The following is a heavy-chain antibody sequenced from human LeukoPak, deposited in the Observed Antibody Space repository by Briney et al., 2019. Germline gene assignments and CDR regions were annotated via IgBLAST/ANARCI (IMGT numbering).Heavy chain of an antibody. V-gene: IGHV4-61*02. CDR3: AREWELPIYAFDI. D-gene: IGHD1-26*01. Sequence: PSQTLSLTCTVSGGSISSGSYYWSWIRQPAGKGLEWIGRIYTSGSTNYNPSLKSRVTISVDTSKNQFSLKLSSVTAADTAVYFCAREWELPIYAFDIWGQGTMVTVSS. CDR2: IYTSGST. CDR1: GGSISSGSYY. J-gene: IGHJ3*02.